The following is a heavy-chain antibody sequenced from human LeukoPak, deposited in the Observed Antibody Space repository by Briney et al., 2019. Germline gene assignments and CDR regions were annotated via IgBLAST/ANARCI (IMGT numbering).Heavy chain of an antibody. CDR3: ARTNSSGWYDY. J-gene: IGHJ4*02. Sequence: ASETLSLTCTVSGGSISSYYWSWIRQPPGKGLEWIGYIYYSGSTNYNPSLKSRVTISVDTSKNQFSLKLSSVTAADTAVYYCARTNSSGWYDYWGQGTLVTVFS. CDR2: IYYSGST. CDR1: GGSISSYY. V-gene: IGHV4-59*08. D-gene: IGHD6-19*01.